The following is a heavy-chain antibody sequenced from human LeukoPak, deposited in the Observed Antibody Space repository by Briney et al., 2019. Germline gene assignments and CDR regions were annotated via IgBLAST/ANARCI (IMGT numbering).Heavy chain of an antibody. Sequence: GGSLRLSCAASGFTFSDYGMHWVRQAPGKGLEWISWVGISSGNTKYAASVKGRFAISGDNAKNSLYLQMNSLRVEDTAVYYCARDHNYAFDNWGQGTLVTVSS. J-gene: IGHJ4*02. V-gene: IGHV3-48*04. CDR1: GFTFSDYG. CDR3: ARDHNYAFDN. CDR2: VGISSGNT. D-gene: IGHD1-1*01.